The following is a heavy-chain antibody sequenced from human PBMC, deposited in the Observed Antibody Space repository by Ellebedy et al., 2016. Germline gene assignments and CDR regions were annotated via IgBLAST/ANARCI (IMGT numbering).Heavy chain of an antibody. V-gene: IGHV1-69*04. Sequence: SVKVSXXASGGTFSSYAISWVRQAPGQGLEWMGRIIPILGIANYAQKFQGRVTITADKSTSTAYMELSSLRSEDTAVYYCARVGIAVAGTSHYYYGMDVWGQGTTVTVSS. D-gene: IGHD6-19*01. CDR2: IIPILGIA. CDR3: ARVGIAVAGTSHYYYGMDV. CDR1: GGTFSSYA. J-gene: IGHJ6*02.